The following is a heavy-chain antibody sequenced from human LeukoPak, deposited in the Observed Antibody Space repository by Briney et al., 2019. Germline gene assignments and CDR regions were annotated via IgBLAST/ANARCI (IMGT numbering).Heavy chain of an antibody. J-gene: IGHJ6*02. Sequence: ASVKVSCKASGYTFTSYDINWVRQATGQGLEWMGWMNPNSGNTGYAQKFQGRVTMTRNTSISTAYMGLSSLRSEDTAVYYCARFGIAAAVAYYYYGMDVWGQGTTVTVSS. CDR1: GYTFTSYD. CDR2: MNPNSGNT. D-gene: IGHD6-13*01. V-gene: IGHV1-8*01. CDR3: ARFGIAAAVAYYYYGMDV.